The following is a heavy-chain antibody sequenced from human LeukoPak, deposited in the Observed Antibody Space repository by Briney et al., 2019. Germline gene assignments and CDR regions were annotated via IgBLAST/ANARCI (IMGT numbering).Heavy chain of an antibody. CDR2: IYTSGST. V-gene: IGHV4-4*07. Sequence: SETLSLTCTVSGGSLSSYYWSWIRQPAGKGLDWIGRIYTSGSTNYNPSLKSRVTISVDKSKNQFSLKLTSVTAADTAVYYCARDRSSTWFLDYWGQGSLVTVSS. CDR1: GGSLSSYY. D-gene: IGHD6-13*01. CDR3: ARDRSSTWFLDY. J-gene: IGHJ4*02.